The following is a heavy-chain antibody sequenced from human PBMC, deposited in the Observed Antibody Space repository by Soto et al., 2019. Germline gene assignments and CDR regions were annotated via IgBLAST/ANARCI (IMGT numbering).Heavy chain of an antibody. CDR2: IYYSGST. D-gene: IGHD2-2*01. CDR1: GGSISSGGYY. CDR3: AREVVGYCSSTSCPSWFDP. J-gene: IGHJ5*02. Sequence: SETLSLTCTVSGGSISSGGYYWSWIHQHPGKGLEWIGYIYYSGSTYYNPSLKSRVTISVDTSKNQFSLKLSSVTAADTAVYYCAREVVGYCSSTSCPSWFDPWGQGTLVTVSS. V-gene: IGHV4-31*03.